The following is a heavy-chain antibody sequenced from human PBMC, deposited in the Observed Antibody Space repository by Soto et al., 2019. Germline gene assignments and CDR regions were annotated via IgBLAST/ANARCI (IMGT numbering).Heavy chain of an antibody. V-gene: IGHV1-2*02. Sequence: HVPLVQSGTEVKKPGASVMVSCMVSGYPFTTYYIHWVRQAPGQGLEWMGWIDPRSGGTVYEQKFQGRVTMTRDTSISTVYMDLSGLTSDDTALYYCATDDYGIFPYWGQGSLVTVSS. CDR2: IDPRSGGT. D-gene: IGHD3-10*01. CDR3: ATDDYGIFPY. CDR1: GYPFTTYY. J-gene: IGHJ4*02.